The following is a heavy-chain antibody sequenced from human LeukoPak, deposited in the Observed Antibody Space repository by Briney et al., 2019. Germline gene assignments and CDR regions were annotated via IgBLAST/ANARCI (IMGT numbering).Heavy chain of an antibody. D-gene: IGHD1-26*01. CDR1: GFTVSSNY. J-gene: IGHJ4*02. CDR2: IYSGGST. CDR3: ARAPHGSHEGDY. V-gene: IGHV3-53*01. Sequence: GGSLRLSCAASGFTVSSNYMSWVRQAPGKGLEWVSVIYSGGSTYYADSVKGRFTISRDNSKNTLYLQMNSLRAEDTAVYYCARAPHGSHEGDYWGQGTLVTVSS.